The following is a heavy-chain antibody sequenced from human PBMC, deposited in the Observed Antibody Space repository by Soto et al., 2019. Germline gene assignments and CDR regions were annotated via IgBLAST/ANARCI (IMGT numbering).Heavy chain of an antibody. Sequence: QVQLQQWGAGLLKPSETLSLTCAVYGGSFSGYYWSWIRQPPGKGLEWVGEINHSGSPNYNPSLKSRXXLXVXXSKHQFSLKLSSVTAADTAVYYCARWGSGWYYFDYWGQGTLVTVSS. CDR2: INHSGSP. D-gene: IGHD6-19*01. V-gene: IGHV4-34*01. CDR1: GGSFSGYY. CDR3: ARWGSGWYYFDY. J-gene: IGHJ4*02.